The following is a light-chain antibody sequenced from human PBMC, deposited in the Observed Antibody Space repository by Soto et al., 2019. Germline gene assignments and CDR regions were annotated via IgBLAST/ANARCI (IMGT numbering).Light chain of an antibody. CDR3: QQHTYSSGT. V-gene: IGKV3-15*01. Sequence: EIVMTQSPSTLSVSPGERATLSCMASQSVSSNLAWYQQKPGQAPRLLIYGASTRATGIPARFSGSVSGREIRLTICSLRSEVSAVYFCQQHTYSSGTFGQRTRGET. J-gene: IGKJ5*01. CDR2: GAS. CDR1: QSVSSN.